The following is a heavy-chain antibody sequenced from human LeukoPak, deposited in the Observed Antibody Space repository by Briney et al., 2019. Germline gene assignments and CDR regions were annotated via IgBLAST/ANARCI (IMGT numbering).Heavy chain of an antibody. CDR1: GGSISSGSYY. CDR2: IYTSGST. Sequence: SQTLSVTCTVSGGSISSGSYYWSWIRQPAGKGLEWIGRIYTSGSTNYNPSLKSRVTISVDTSKNQFSLKLSSVTAADTAVYYCARAAAALFDIWGQGTMVTVSS. D-gene: IGHD2-2*01. V-gene: IGHV4-61*02. CDR3: ARAAAALFDI. J-gene: IGHJ3*02.